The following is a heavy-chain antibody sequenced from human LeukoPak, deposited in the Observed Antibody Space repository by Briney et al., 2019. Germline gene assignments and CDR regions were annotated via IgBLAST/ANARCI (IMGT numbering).Heavy chain of an antibody. Sequence: SETLSLTCTVSGGSISSYYWSWIRQPPGKGLEWIGEINHSGSTNYNPSLKSRVTISVDTSKNQFSLKLSSVTAADTAVYYCARLRWGFDYWGQGTLVTVSS. D-gene: IGHD7-27*01. CDR3: ARLRWGFDY. V-gene: IGHV4-34*01. CDR1: GGSISSYY. CDR2: INHSGST. J-gene: IGHJ4*02.